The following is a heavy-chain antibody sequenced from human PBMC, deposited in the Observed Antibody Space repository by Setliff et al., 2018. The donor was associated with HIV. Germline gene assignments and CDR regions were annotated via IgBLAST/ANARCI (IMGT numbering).Heavy chain of an antibody. V-gene: IGHV4-39*01. Sequence: SETLSLTCSVSGGSISSSCYYWGWIRQPPGKGLEWIGSLNYSGSSYSNPSLESLFTISVDTSKNQFSLTLSAVTAADTAVYYCAKQGSGSYYFDYWGQGTLVTVSS. D-gene: IGHD3-10*01. CDR3: AKQGSGSYYFDY. CDR2: LNYSGSS. J-gene: IGHJ4*02. CDR1: GGSISSSCYY.